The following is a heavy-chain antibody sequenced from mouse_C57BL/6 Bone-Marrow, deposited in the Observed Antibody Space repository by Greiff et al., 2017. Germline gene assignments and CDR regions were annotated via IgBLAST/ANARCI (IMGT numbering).Heavy chain of an antibody. D-gene: IGHD2-4*01. Sequence: VQLQQSGAELVRPGSSVKMSCKTSGYTFTSYGINWVKQRPGQGLEWIGYIYLGNGYTEYNAKFKGKATLTSDTSSSTAYMQLSSLTSEDSAIYFCARGQEDYDDWGQGTTLTVSS. CDR2: IYLGNGYT. J-gene: IGHJ2*01. CDR1: GYTFTSYG. CDR3: ARGQEDYDD. V-gene: IGHV1-58*01.